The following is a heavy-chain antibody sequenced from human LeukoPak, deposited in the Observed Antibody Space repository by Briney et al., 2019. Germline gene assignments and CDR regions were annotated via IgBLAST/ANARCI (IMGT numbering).Heavy chain of an antibody. V-gene: IGHV3-23*01. CDR2: ISLSGYA. Sequence: PGGSLRLFCAASGFTFSNYAMSWVRQAPGKGLEWVSLISLSGYAHYTDSVKGRFTISRDNSKNTLYLQMNSLRPEDTSVYYCTSDYDTSASYEVYWGRRALATASS. D-gene: IGHD3-22*01. CDR1: GFTFSNYA. CDR3: TSDYDTSASYEVY. J-gene: IGHJ1*01.